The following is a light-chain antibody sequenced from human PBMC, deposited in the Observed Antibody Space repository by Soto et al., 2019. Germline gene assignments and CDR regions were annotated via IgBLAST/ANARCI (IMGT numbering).Light chain of an antibody. CDR3: EQYAGGPRT. CDR1: QSIGTH. V-gene: IGKV3-15*01. J-gene: IGKJ2*01. Sequence: ETVMTQSPATLSVSPGDRVTLSCRASQSIGTHLLWLQQSPGQPPRLLISGASDRVAGVPDRFSGSGSGTDLTLTISGLPSEDCAVYYGEQYAGGPRTFGQGTKLEIK. CDR2: GAS.